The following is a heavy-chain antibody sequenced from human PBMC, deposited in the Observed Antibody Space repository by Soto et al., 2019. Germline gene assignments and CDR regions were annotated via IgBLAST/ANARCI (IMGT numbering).Heavy chain of an antibody. D-gene: IGHD4-17*01. CDR2: IRSQIDGGTT. J-gene: IGHJ4*02. CDR1: GFAFTNAW. Sequence: EGELVESGGVLVKPGGSLRPSCAASGFAFTNAWMTWVRQAPGKALEWVGRIRSQIDGGTTDYAAPVKGRFTISRDDSKNTLYLQMNSLKTEDTAVYYCTTVAYGEYVSDYWGQGTLVTVSS. V-gene: IGHV3-15*01. CDR3: TTVAYGEYVSDY.